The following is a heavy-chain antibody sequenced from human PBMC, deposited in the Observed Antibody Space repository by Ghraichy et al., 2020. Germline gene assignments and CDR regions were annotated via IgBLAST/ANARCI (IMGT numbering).Heavy chain of an antibody. CDR3: ATADGFALYFDS. Sequence: PVKVSCKASGGTFNSFAFNWVRQAPGQGLEWMGRFIPVLGKAEYAQKLQGRVTISADTSTRTAYMELSSLRSDDTADYYCATADGFALYFDSWGQGTLVTVSS. V-gene: IGHV1-69*04. CDR2: FIPVLGKA. CDR1: GGTFNSFA. J-gene: IGHJ4*02. D-gene: IGHD3-10*01.